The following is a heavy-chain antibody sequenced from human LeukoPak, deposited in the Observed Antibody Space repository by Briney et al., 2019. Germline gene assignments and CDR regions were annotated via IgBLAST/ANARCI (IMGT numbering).Heavy chain of an antibody. D-gene: IGHD3-10*01. CDR3: ARNMVRGVIFKNYYMDV. J-gene: IGHJ6*03. CDR2: IYYSGST. CDR1: GYSISSGYY. V-gene: IGHV4-38-2*02. Sequence: SETLSLTCTVSGYSISSGYYWGWIRQPPGKGLEWIGSIYYSGSTYYNPSLKSRVTISVDTSKNQFSLKLSSVTAADTAVYYCARNMVRGVIFKNYYMDVWGKGTTVTVSS.